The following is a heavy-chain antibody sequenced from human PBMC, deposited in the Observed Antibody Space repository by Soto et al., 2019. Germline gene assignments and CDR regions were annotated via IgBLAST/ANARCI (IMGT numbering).Heavy chain of an antibody. CDR2: INAGNGNT. J-gene: IGHJ6*02. CDR3: ARDRGGYCSSTRRPTYGMAV. CDR1: GYTFTSYA. V-gene: IGHV1-3*01. D-gene: IGHD2-2*01. Sequence: QVQLVQSGAEVKKPGASVKVSCKASGYTFTSYAMHWLRQATGQRLEWMGWINAGNGNTKYSQKFQGRVTITRDTSASTAYMELSSRISEETAVYYCARDRGGYCSSTRRPTYGMAVWGQGTTVTVSS.